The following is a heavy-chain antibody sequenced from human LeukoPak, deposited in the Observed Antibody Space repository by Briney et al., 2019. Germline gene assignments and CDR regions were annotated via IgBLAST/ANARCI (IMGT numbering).Heavy chain of an antibody. J-gene: IGHJ4*02. V-gene: IGHV3-30-3*01. CDR2: ISYDGSNK. D-gene: IGHD1-26*01. Sequence: GGSLRLSCAASGFTFSSYAMHWVRQAPGKGLEWVAVISYDGSNKYYADSVKGRFTISRDDAKNSLYLQMSSLRVEDTAVYYCARDRGAIDYWGQGTLVTVSS. CDR3: ARDRGAIDY. CDR1: GFTFSSYA.